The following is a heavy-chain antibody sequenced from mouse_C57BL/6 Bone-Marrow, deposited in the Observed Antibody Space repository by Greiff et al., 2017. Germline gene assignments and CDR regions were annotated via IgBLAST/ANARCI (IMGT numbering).Heavy chain of an antibody. CDR2: ISNLAYSI. V-gene: IGHV5-15*01. CDR3: ARLTGIAY. CDR1: GFTFSDYG. J-gene: IGHJ3*01. D-gene: IGHD4-1*01. Sequence: EVKLVESGGGLVQPGGSLKLSCAASGFTFSDYGMAWVRQAPRKGPEWVAFISNLAYSIYYADTVTGRFTISRENAKNTLYLEMSSLRSEDTAMYYCARLTGIAYWGQGTLVTVSA.